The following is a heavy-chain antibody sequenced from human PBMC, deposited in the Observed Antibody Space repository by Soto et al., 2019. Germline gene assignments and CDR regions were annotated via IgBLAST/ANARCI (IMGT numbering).Heavy chain of an antibody. CDR1: GFTFTSSA. D-gene: IGHD3-22*01. CDR2: VVVGSGNT. V-gene: IGHV1-58*01. Sequence: SVKVSCKASGFTFTSSAVQWVRQARGQRLEWIGWVVVGSGNTNYAQKFQERVTITRDMSTSTAYMELSSLRSEDTAVYYCAAGDSSGYPPDSFDIWGQGTMVTVSS. CDR3: AAGDSSGYPPDSFDI. J-gene: IGHJ3*02.